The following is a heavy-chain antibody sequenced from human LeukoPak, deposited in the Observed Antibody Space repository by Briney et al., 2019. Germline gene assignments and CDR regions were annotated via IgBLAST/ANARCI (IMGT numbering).Heavy chain of an antibody. CDR3: ARLDGELDY. D-gene: IGHD1-1*01. CDR2: IYPSGST. V-gene: IGHV4-4*02. CDR1: GDSISSSYW. Sequence: TSETLSLTCAVSGDSISSSYWWSWVRQPPGKGLEWIGEIYPSGSTNYNPSLKSLVTISVDKSKHQISLKLSSVTAPDTAVYYCARLDGELDYWGQGTLVTVSS. J-gene: IGHJ4*02.